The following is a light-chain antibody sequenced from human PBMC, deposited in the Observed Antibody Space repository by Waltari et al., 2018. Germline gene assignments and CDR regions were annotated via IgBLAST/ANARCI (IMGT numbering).Light chain of an antibody. J-gene: IGLJ2*01. CDR3: QVWHSREHVV. CDR2: DDS. V-gene: IGLV3-21*02. Sequence: SYVLTQPPSVSVAPGQTAQITRGGNSIGSQSVNWYQQKPGQAPILVIYDDSARPSGIPERVSGSNSGNTATLTISGVEAGDEADYYCQVWHSREHVVFGGGTRVTVL. CDR1: SIGSQS.